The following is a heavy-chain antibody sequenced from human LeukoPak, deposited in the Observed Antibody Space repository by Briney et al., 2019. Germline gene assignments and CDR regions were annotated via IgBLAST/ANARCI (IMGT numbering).Heavy chain of an antibody. J-gene: IGHJ4*02. Sequence: SETLSLTCTVSGGSISSYYWSWIRQPPGKGLEWIGYIYYSGSTNYNPSLKSRVTISVDTSKNQFSLKLSSVTAADTAVYYCARAWYGSGSLDYWGQGTLVTVSS. CDR2: IYYSGST. D-gene: IGHD3-10*01. V-gene: IGHV4-59*01. CDR3: ARAWYGSGSLDY. CDR1: GGSISSYY.